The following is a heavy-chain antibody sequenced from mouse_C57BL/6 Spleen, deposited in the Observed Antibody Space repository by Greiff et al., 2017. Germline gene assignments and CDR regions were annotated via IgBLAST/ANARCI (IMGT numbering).Heavy chain of an antibody. D-gene: IGHD1-1*01. Sequence: QVQLQQSGAELVKPGASVKISCKASGYAFSSYWMNWVKQRPGKGLEWIGQIYPGDGDTNYNGKFKGKATLTADKSSSTAYMQLSSLTSEDSAVYFCARSDYGSSYGYFDYRGQGTTLTVSS. CDR3: ARSDYGSSYGYFDY. J-gene: IGHJ2*01. CDR1: GYAFSSYW. V-gene: IGHV1-80*01. CDR2: IYPGDGDT.